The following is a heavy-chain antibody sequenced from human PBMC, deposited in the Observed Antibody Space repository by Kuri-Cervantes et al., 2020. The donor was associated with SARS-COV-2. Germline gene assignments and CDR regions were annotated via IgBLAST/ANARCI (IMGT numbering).Heavy chain of an antibody. CDR2: IYSGST. CDR3: ERDAPKGPSHFDI. Sequence: SETLSLTCTVSGGSISSHYWSWIRQPPGKGLEWIGYIYSGSTNYNPSLKSRVTISVDTSKNQFSLKLSSVTAADTAVYYCERDAPKGPSHFDIWGQGTMVTVSS. J-gene: IGHJ3*02. V-gene: IGHV4-59*11. CDR1: GGSISSHY.